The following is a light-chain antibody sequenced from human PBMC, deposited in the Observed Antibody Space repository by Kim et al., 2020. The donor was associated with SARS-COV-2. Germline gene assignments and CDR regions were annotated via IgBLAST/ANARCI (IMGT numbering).Light chain of an antibody. CDR2: YST. J-gene: IGLJ2*01. V-gene: IGLV3-21*01. CDR1: NVGSKT. Sequence: SYELTQPPSVSVAPGKTASITCGGNNVGSKTVHWYQQKLGQAPVLVIYYSTDRPSGIPERFSGSNAGNTATLTISRFEAGDEADYFCQSWVTNSNHPVFG. CDR3: QSWVTNSNHPV.